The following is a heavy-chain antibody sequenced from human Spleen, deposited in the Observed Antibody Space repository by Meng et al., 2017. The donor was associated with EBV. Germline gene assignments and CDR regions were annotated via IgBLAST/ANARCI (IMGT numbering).Heavy chain of an antibody. Sequence: QLHLVQSGAEVKKPGSSVKSSCKAPAYTFTYRYLPWVRQAPGQALEWMGWITPYNGDTDYAQKFQDRVTITRDTSLSTTYMELTNLRSEDTAMYYCARSSLTGTDWYFDFWGRGTLVTVSS. J-gene: IGHJ2*01. D-gene: IGHD1/OR15-1a*01. CDR1: AYTFTYRY. CDR3: ARSSLTGTDWYFDF. V-gene: IGHV1-45*02. CDR2: ITPYNGDT.